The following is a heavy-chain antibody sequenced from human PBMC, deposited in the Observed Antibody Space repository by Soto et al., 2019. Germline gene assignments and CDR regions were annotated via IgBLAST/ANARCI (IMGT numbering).Heavy chain of an antibody. CDR1: GGSFGNYY. V-gene: IGHV4-59*01. D-gene: IGHD2-21*01. J-gene: IGHJ6*02. Sequence: QVQLQESGPGLVKPSETLSLACTVSGGSFGNYYWSWIRQPPGKGLEWSGYIYYRGSTNYNPSLKRRATISIDTSKHQLALRLSSVTAADSAVYYCATGLFVPDNYFYYGVDVWGHGTAVTIS. CDR2: IYYRGST. CDR3: ATGLFVPDNYFYYGVDV.